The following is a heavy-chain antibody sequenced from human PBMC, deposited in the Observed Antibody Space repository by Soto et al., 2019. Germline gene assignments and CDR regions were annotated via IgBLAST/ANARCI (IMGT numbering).Heavy chain of an antibody. CDR1: GYTFDSNW. D-gene: IGHD1-1*01. V-gene: IGHV5-51*01. CDR3: ARLLESWGEPHYFDS. J-gene: IGHJ4*02. Sequence: LGESLKISCQTAGYTFDSNWIGWVRRMPGKGLEWMGIIYPGDSETRYSPSFQGQVTFSADRSFKTAYLQWRSLQASDTAMYYCARLLESWGEPHYFDSWGQGTAVTVSS. CDR2: IYPGDSET.